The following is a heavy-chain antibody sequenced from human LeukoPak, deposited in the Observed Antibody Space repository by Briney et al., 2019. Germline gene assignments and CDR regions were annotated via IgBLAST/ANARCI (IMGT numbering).Heavy chain of an antibody. CDR2: ISSSSSTI. D-gene: IGHD4-23*01. CDR3: ARVRWASYYFEY. CDR1: GFTFSTYS. V-gene: IGHV3-48*02. J-gene: IGHJ4*02. Sequence: GGSLRLSCAASGFTFSTYSMIWVPHAPAKGREWVSYISSSSSTISYADSVKGRFTISRDNAKNSLYLQMNSLRDEDTAVYYCARVRWASYYFEYWGQGTLVTVSS.